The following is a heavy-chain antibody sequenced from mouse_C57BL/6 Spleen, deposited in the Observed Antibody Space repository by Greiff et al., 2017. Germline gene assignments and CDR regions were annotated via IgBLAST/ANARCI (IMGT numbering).Heavy chain of an antibody. CDR3: ARNKAASTVNYYFDY. V-gene: IGHV1-50*01. D-gene: IGHD1-1*01. Sequence: QVQLQQPGAELVKPGASVKLSCKASGYTFTSYWMQWVKQRPGQGLEWIGEIDPSDSYTNYNQKFKGKATLTVDTSSSTAYMQLSSLTSGDSAVYYCARNKAASTVNYYFDYWGQGTTLTVSS. CDR1: GYTFTSYW. CDR2: IDPSDSYT. J-gene: IGHJ2*01.